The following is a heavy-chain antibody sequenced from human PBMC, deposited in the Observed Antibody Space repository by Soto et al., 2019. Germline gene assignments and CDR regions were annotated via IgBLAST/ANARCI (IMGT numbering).Heavy chain of an antibody. Sequence: PSQTLSLTCAISGDSVSRNSAACNWVRQSPSRGLEWLGRTYYRSRWNNDYAVSVKRRITINPDTPKNQFSLQLSSVTPEDTEVYYCAREGGDISRWYFYYWGQGTLVTVSS. V-gene: IGHV6-1*01. CDR2: TYYRSRWNN. J-gene: IGHJ4*02. CDR3: AREGGDISRWYFYY. CDR1: GDSVSRNSAA. D-gene: IGHD6-13*01.